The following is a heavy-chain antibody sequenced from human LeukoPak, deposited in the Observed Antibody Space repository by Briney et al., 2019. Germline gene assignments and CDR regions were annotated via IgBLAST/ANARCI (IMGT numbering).Heavy chain of an antibody. CDR3: ARYKVTPYCYYGMDV. CDR1: GGTFSSYA. D-gene: IGHD2-21*02. CDR2: IIPIFGTA. V-gene: IGHV1-69*13. J-gene: IGHJ6*02. Sequence: ASVKVSCKASGGTFSSYAISWVRQAPGQGLEWMGGIIPIFGTANYAQKFQGRVTITADESTSTAYMELSSLRSEDTAVYYCARYKVTPYCYYGMDVWGQGTTVTVSS.